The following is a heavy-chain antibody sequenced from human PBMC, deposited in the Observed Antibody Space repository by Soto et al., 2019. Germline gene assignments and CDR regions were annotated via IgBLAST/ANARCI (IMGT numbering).Heavy chain of an antibody. Sequence: GGSLRLSCAASGFTFSSYGMHWVRQAPGKGLEWVAIISYDGSNKYYADSVKGRFTISRDNSKNSLYLQMNSLRDEDTAVYYCARPRGYSYVLPDYWGQGTLVTVSS. D-gene: IGHD5-18*01. V-gene: IGHV3-30*03. CDR1: GFTFSSYG. CDR3: ARPRGYSYVLPDY. J-gene: IGHJ4*02. CDR2: ISYDGSNK.